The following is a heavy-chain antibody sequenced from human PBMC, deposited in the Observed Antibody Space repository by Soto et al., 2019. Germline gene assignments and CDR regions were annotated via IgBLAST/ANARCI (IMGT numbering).Heavy chain of an antibody. CDR1: GFTFSDYY. Sequence: GGSLRLSCAASGFTFSDYYMSWIRQAPGKGLEWVSYISSSSSYTNYADSVKGRFTISRDNAKNSLYLQMNSLRAEDTAVYYCARALRGSSWYHPPDYWGQGTLVTVSS. D-gene: IGHD6-13*01. CDR3: ARALRGSSWYHPPDY. CDR2: ISSSSSYT. V-gene: IGHV3-11*06. J-gene: IGHJ4*02.